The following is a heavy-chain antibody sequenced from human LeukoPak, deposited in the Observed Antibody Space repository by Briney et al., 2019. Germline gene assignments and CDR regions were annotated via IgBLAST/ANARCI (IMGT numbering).Heavy chain of an antibody. CDR1: GYTFTYRY. J-gene: IGHJ3*02. D-gene: IGHD3-22*01. Sequence: GASVKVSCKASGYTFTYRYLHWARQAPGQGLEWMGWINPNSGGTNYAQKFQGRVTMTRDTSISTAYMELSRLRSDDTAVYYCARDIGYYDSSGSVPGAFDIWGQGTMVTVSS. V-gene: IGHV1-2*02. CDR3: ARDIGYYDSSGSVPGAFDI. CDR2: INPNSGGT.